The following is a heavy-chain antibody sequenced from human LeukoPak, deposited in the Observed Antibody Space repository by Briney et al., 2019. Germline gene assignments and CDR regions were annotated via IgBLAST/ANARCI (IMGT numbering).Heavy chain of an antibody. J-gene: IGHJ4*02. Sequence: PGGSLRLSCAASGFTFSHYYMTWIRQAPGKGLEWVSYISSSSSYTNYADSVKGRFTISRDNAKNSLYLQMNSLRAEDTAVYYCAKDAVGSSWAPGDWGQGTLVTVSS. CDR2: ISSSSSYT. V-gene: IGHV3-11*05. CDR1: GFTFSHYY. CDR3: AKDAVGSSWAPGD. D-gene: IGHD6-13*01.